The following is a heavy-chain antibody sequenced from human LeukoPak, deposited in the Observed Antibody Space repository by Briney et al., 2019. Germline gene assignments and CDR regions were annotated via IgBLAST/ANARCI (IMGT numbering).Heavy chain of an antibody. CDR1: GYTFTNYG. J-gene: IGHJ4*02. V-gene: IGHV1-18*01. CDR3: ARVGAYCTSTSCLDY. Sequence: ASVKVSCKASGYTFTNYGISWVRQAPRQGLEWMGWISAYNGNTHYAQKLQGRVTMTTDTSTSTAYMELRSLTSDDTAVYYCARVGAYCTSTSCLDYWGQGTLVTVSS. CDR2: ISAYNGNT. D-gene: IGHD2-2*01.